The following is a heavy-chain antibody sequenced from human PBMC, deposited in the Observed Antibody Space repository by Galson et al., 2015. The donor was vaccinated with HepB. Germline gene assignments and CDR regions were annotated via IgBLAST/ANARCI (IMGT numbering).Heavy chain of an antibody. J-gene: IGHJ6*03. D-gene: IGHD6-6*01. CDR1: GYTFTSYD. CDR2: MNPNSGNT. CDR3: ARGASDRYYYYYYMDV. Sequence: SVKVSCKASGYTFTSYDINWVRQATGQGLEWMGWMNPNSGNTGHAQKFQGRVTMTRNTSLSPAYMELGSLSSEDTAVYYCARGASDRYYYYYYMDVWGKGTTVTVSS. V-gene: IGHV1-8*01.